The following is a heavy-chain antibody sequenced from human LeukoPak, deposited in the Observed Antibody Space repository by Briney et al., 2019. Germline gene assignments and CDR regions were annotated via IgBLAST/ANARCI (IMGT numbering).Heavy chain of an antibody. D-gene: IGHD6-19*01. CDR3: ATDRGQQWLVAFDY. V-gene: IGHV3-7*04. CDR2: IKEDGTEK. J-gene: IGHJ4*02. Sequence: GGSLRLSCAASGFTFSSSWMNWVRQAPGKGLEWVANIKEDGTEKYYVESVKGRFTISRDNAKNSLYLQMSGLRAEDTAVYYCATDRGQQWLVAFDYWGQGTLVTVSS. CDR1: GFTFSSSW.